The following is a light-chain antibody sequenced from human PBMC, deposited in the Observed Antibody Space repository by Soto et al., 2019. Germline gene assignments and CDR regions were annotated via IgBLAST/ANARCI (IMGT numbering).Light chain of an antibody. CDR2: DVT. CDR1: SSDVGGYIY. V-gene: IGLV2-14*01. CDR3: SSYTTSSYYV. Sequence: QSALTQPASVSGSPGQSITISCTGTSSDVGGYIYVSWYQQHPGKAPKLMIYDVTSRPSGVSYRFSGSKSGNTASLTISGLQAEDEADYYCSSYTTSSYYVFGTGTKVTV. J-gene: IGLJ1*01.